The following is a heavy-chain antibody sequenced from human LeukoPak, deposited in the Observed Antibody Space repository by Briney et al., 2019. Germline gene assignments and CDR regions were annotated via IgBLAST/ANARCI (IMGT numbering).Heavy chain of an antibody. CDR3: ARGAYYYDSSGYQLGA. CDR2: IYYSGST. D-gene: IGHD3-22*01. V-gene: IGHV4-59*08. CDR1: GGSISSYY. J-gene: IGHJ5*02. Sequence: SETLSLTCTVSGGSISSYYWSWIRQPPGKGLEWIGYIYYSGSTNYNPSLKSRVTISVDTSKNQFSLKLSSVTAADTAVYYCARGAYYYDSSGYQLGAWGQGTLITVSS.